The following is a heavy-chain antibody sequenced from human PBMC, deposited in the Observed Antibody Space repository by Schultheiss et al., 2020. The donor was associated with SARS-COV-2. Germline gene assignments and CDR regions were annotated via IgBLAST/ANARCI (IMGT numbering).Heavy chain of an antibody. CDR3: AKDGAYYDIMTGTSRRGLFDS. Sequence: GGSLRLSCEASGFTFSAYGVHWVRRAPGKGLEWLSFISYDGHDKYYGDSGKGRFSISRDNSKHTVSLQMNSLTPEETALYYCAKDGAYYDIMTGTSRRGLFDSWGQGTLVTVSS. CDR2: ISYDGHDK. CDR1: GFTFSAYG. D-gene: IGHD3-9*01. V-gene: IGHV3-30*18. J-gene: IGHJ4*02.